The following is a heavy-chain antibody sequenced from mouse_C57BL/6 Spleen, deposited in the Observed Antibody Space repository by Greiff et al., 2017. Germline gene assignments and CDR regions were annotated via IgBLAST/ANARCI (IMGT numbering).Heavy chain of an antibody. Sequence: EVKLMESGPGLVKPSQSLSLTCSVTGYSITSGYYWNWIRQFPGNKLEWMGYISYDGSNNYNPSLKNRISITRATSKNQFFLKLNSVTTEDTATYYCASSYYSNYAWFAYWGQGTLVTVSA. D-gene: IGHD2-5*01. J-gene: IGHJ3*01. CDR1: GYSITSGYY. CDR2: ISYDGSN. V-gene: IGHV3-6*01. CDR3: ASSYYSNYAWFAY.